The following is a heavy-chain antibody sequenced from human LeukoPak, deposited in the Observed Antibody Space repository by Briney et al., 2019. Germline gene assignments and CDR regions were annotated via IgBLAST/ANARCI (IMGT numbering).Heavy chain of an antibody. Sequence: SVKVSCKASGGTFSSYAISWVRQAPGQGLEWMGRVIPIFGIANYAQKFQGRVTITADKSTSTAYMALSSLRSEDTAVYYCARDGLFRGYDSSGYYSSYWGQGTLVTVSS. V-gene: IGHV1-69*04. CDR3: ARDGLFRGYDSSGYYSSY. CDR1: GGTFSSYA. J-gene: IGHJ4*02. D-gene: IGHD3-22*01. CDR2: VIPIFGIA.